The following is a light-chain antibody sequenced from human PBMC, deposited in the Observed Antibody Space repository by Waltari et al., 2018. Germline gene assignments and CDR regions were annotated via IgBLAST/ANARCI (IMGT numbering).Light chain of an antibody. CDR2: GAS. Sequence: EIVMTQSPATLSVSPGERATLSCRASQSVSSNLAWYQQKPGQAPRLLIYGASTRATGIPARFSGSGSGTEFTLTISSLQSEDFAFYYFQQYNNWPWTFGQWTKVEIK. V-gene: IGKV3-15*01. CDR3: QQYNNWPWT. J-gene: IGKJ1*01. CDR1: QSVSSN.